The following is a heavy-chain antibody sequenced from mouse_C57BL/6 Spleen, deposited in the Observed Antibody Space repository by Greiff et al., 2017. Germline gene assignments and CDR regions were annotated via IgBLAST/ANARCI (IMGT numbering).Heavy chain of an antibody. CDR2: ILPGSGST. CDR3: ARGLRRYFDY. J-gene: IGHJ2*01. CDR1: GYTFTGYW. D-gene: IGHD2-2*01. Sequence: VQLVESGAELMKPGASVKLSCKATGYTFTGYWIEWVKQRPGHGLEWIGEILPGSGSTNNNEKFKGKATFTADTSSNTAYMQLSSLTTEDSAIYYGARGLRRYFDYGGQGTTLTVSS. V-gene: IGHV1-9*01.